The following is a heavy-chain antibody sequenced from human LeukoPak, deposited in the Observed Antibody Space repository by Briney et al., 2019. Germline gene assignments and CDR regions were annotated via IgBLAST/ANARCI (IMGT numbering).Heavy chain of an antibody. CDR2: ISSSSSYI. Sequence: GRSLRLSCAASGFTVSSNYMSWVRQAPGKGLEWVSSISSSSSYIYYADSVKGRFTISRDNAQNSLYLQMNSLRAEDTAIYYCVRDRGTYRPIDYWGQGTLVTVSS. D-gene: IGHD1-26*01. CDR3: VRDRGTYRPIDY. CDR1: GFTVSSNY. J-gene: IGHJ4*02. V-gene: IGHV3-21*04.